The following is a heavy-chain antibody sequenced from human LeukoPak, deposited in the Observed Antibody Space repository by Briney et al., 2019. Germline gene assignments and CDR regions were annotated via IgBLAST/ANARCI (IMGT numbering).Heavy chain of an antibody. CDR3: ARDTRDGDYFDY. CDR2: IYYSGST. CDR1: GGSISSGGYY. J-gene: IGHJ4*02. V-gene: IGHV4-31*03. Sequence: SETLSLTCTVSGGSISSGGYYWSWIRQHPGKGLEWIGYIYYSGSTYYNPSLESRVTISVDTSKNQFSLKLSSVTAADTAVYYCARDTRDGDYFDYWGQGTLVTVAS. D-gene: IGHD4-17*01.